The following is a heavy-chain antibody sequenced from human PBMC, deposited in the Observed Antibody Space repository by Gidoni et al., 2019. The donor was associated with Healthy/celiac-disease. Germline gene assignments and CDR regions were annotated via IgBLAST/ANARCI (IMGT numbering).Heavy chain of an antibody. Sequence: QVQLVQSGAEVKKPGASVKVSCTASGYTFTGYYMHWVRQAPGQGLEWMGWINPNSGGTNYAQKFQGRVTMTRDTSISTAYMELSRLRSDDTAVYYCARDRNDYGDTTGMDVWGQGTTVTVSS. CDR3: ARDRNDYGDTTGMDV. D-gene: IGHD4-17*01. CDR1: GYTFTGYY. V-gene: IGHV1-2*02. J-gene: IGHJ6*02. CDR2: INPNSGGT.